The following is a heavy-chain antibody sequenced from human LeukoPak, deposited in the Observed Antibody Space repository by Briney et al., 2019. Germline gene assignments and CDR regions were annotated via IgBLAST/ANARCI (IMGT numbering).Heavy chain of an antibody. D-gene: IGHD4/OR15-4a*01. V-gene: IGHV4-59*12. CDR2: IYYSGST. J-gene: IGHJ4*02. Sequence: KPSETLSLTCTVSGGCISSYYWSWIRQPPGKGLEWIGYIYYSGSTNYNPSLKSRVTISVDTSKNQFSLKLSSVTAADTAVYYCARGAGALTLDYFDYWGQGTLVTVSS. CDR3: ARGAGALTLDYFDY. CDR1: GGCISSYY.